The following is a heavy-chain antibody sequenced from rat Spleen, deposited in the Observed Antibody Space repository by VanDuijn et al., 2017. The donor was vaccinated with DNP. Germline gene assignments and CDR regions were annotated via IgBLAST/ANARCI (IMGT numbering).Heavy chain of an antibody. CDR3: AKHLDA. CDR2: IKTGGGST. J-gene: IGHJ4*01. CDR1: GFTFGDYY. Sequence: EVQLVESGGGLVQPGRSLKLSCATSGFTFGDYYMSWVRQAPTGGLEWVASIKTGGGSTYYPDSVKGRFTISRDNAENTVYLQMNNLRSDDTATYYCAKHLDAWGQGTSVTVSS. V-gene: IGHV5-25*01.